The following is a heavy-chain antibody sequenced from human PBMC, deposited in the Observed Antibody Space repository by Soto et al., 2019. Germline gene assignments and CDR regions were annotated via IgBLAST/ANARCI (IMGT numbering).Heavy chain of an antibody. CDR1: NGSISSAIYY. CDR2: IYHSGST. Sequence: PSETLSLTCTVSNGSISSAIYYWGWIRQPPGKGLEWIGSIYHSGSTYYNPSLQGRVTISVDTSKNQFSLKLISVTAADTAVYYCARHDYYHYYMDVWGKGTTVTVSS. CDR3: ARHDYYHYYMDV. V-gene: IGHV4-39*01. J-gene: IGHJ6*03.